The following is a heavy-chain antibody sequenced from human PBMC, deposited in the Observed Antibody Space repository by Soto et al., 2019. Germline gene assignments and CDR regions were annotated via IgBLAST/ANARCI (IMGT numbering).Heavy chain of an antibody. V-gene: IGHV3-30*18. CDR2: ISYDGSNK. J-gene: IGHJ6*02. CDR1: GFTLSSYG. Sequence: GGSLRLSCAASGFTLSSYGMHWVRQAPGKGLEWVAVISYDGSNKYYADSVKGRFTISRDNSKNTLYLQMNSLRAEDTAVYYCAKDLMAVAGDYYYYGMDVWGQGTTVTVS. D-gene: IGHD6-19*01. CDR3: AKDLMAVAGDYYYYGMDV.